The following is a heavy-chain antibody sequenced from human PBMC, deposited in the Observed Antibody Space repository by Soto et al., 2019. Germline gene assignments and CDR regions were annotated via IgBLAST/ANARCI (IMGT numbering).Heavy chain of an antibody. CDR1: GYTFTDFY. Sequence: ASVKVFCKASGYTFTDFYMHWVRQAPGQGLEWMGWINPNSGGTNYVQKFQGRVIMTRDTSLSTAYMELRRPRSDVTAVYYCASCSPPSATYRRACYYHYNYCTEVLYQETT. V-gene: IGHV1-2*02. CDR2: INPNSGGT. D-gene: IGHD3-10*02. CDR3: ASCSPPSATYRRACYYHYNYCTEV. J-gene: IGHJ6*02.